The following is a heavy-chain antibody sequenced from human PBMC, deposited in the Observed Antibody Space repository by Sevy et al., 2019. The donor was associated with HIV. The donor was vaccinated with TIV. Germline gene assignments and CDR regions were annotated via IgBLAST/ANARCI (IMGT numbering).Heavy chain of an antibody. CDR2: INPNSGGT. D-gene: IGHD3-22*01. CDR1: GYSFTGHY. CDR3: AKATYYYDSSGYDAFDI. J-gene: IGHJ3*02. Sequence: ASVKVSCKASGYSFTGHYLHWVRQAPGQGLEWMGRINPNSGGTNDTQKFQGRVTMTRDTSISTAYMVLSRLRSDDTAVYYCAKATYYYDSSGYDAFDIWGQGTMVTVSS. V-gene: IGHV1-2*06.